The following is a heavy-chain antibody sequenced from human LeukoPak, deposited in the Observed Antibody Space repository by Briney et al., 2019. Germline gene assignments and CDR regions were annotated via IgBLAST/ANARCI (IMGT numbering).Heavy chain of an antibody. D-gene: IGHD6-13*01. V-gene: IGHV1-2*02. J-gene: IGHJ4*02. CDR3: AKSAQYSSAWFTGSFDY. CDR2: INPNSGDT. CDR1: GYTFSDYY. Sequence: GASVKVSCKASGYTFSDYYMHWVRQAPGQGLEWMGWINPNSGDTHYAQMFQGRVTMTRDTSINAAYMELRRLRSDDTAVYYRAKSAQYSSAWFTGSFDYWGQGTLVTVSS.